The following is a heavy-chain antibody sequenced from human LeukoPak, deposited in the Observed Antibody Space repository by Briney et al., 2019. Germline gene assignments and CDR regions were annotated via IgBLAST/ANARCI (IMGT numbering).Heavy chain of an antibody. CDR3: VRDPDALDF. Sequence: GGSLRLSCVASGFIFTAYSMNWVRQAPGKGLEWISYITGTSTNTHYADSVTGRFIISRDNAKNSLYLQMNSLRVDDTAVYYCVRDPDALDFWGQGTLVTVSS. V-gene: IGHV3-48*04. J-gene: IGHJ4*02. CDR2: ITGTSTNT. CDR1: GFIFTAYS. D-gene: IGHD2-8*01.